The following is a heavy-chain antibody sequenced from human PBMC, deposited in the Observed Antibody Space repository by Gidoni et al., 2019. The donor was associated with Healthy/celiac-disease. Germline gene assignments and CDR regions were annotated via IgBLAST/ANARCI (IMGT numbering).Heavy chain of an antibody. D-gene: IGHD2-2*01. J-gene: IGHJ3*02. Sequence: EVQLVESGGGLVQPGRSLRLSCTASGFTFGDYAMSWFRQAPGKGLEWVGFIRSKAYGGTTEYAASVKGRFTISRDDSKSIAYLQMNSLKTEDTAVYYCTRVEDIVVVPAAIGDAFDIWGQGTMVTVSS. CDR1: GFTFGDYA. CDR3: TRVEDIVVVPAAIGDAFDI. V-gene: IGHV3-49*03. CDR2: IRSKAYGGTT.